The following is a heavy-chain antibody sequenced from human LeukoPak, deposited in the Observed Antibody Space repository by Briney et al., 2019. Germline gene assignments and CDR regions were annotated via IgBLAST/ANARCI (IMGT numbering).Heavy chain of an antibody. V-gene: IGHV1-46*01. Sequence: ASVKVSCKASGYTFTSYYMHWVRQAPGQGLEWMGIINPSGGSTSYAQKFQGRVTMTRDTSTSTVYMELSSLRSEDTAVYYCARGGIPYYDSSGYPGGYWGQGTLVTVSS. CDR2: INPSGGST. CDR1: GYTFTSYY. J-gene: IGHJ4*02. D-gene: IGHD3-22*01. CDR3: ARGGIPYYDSSGYPGGY.